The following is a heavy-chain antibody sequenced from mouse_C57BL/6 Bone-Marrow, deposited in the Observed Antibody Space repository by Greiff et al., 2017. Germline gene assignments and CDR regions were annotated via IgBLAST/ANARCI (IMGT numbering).Heavy chain of an antibody. CDR3: SRQVTTVLATKYFDV. CDR2: ISGGGGNT. D-gene: IGHD1-1*01. J-gene: IGHJ1*03. CDR1: GFTFSSYT. Sequence: VQLKESGGGLVKPGGSLKLSCAASGFTFSSYTMSWVRQTPEKRLQWVAAISGGGGNTYYPDSVKGRFTISSDNDKNILYLQMSSLMSEDTALYYCSRQVTTVLATKYFDVWGTGTTVTVSS. V-gene: IGHV5-9*01.